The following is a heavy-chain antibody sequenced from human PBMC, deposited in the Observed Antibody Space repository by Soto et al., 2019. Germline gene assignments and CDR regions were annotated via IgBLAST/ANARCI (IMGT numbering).Heavy chain of an antibody. CDR2: IYYSGST. V-gene: IGHV4-39*01. J-gene: IGHJ6*03. D-gene: IGHD3-10*01. Sequence: SETLSLTCTVSGGSISSSSYYWGWIRQPPGKGLEWIGSIYYSGSTYYNPSLKSRVTISVDTSKNQFSLKLSSVTAADTAVYYCARRGYGSGPNYYYYYMDVWGKGTTVTVSS. CDR3: ARRGYGSGPNYYYYYMDV. CDR1: GGSISSSSYY.